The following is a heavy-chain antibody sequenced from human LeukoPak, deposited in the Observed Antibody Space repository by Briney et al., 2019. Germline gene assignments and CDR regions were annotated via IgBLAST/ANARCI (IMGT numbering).Heavy chain of an antibody. J-gene: IGHJ4*02. V-gene: IGHV4-59*01. Sequence: SETLSLTCTVSGGSISSYYWSWIRQPPGKGLEWIGFIYSGSTNYNPSLKSRVTTSVDTSKNQFSLKLTSVTAADTAVYYCARVRGYYASGSLYFDYWGQGTLVTVSS. CDR3: ARVRGYYASGSLYFDY. CDR1: GGSISSYY. D-gene: IGHD3-10*01. CDR2: IYSGST.